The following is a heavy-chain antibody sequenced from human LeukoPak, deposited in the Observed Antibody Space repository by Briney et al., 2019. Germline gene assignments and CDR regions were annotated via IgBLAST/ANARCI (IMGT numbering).Heavy chain of an antibody. CDR3: ARAVAGYFDY. V-gene: IGHV4-30-2*01. J-gene: IGHJ4*02. Sequence: PSQTLSLTCAVSGGSFSSGGYSWSWLRQPPGTGLESIGYIYHSGITYYNPSLKSRVTISVDSSKNQFSLKLSSVTAADTAVYYCARAVAGYFDYWGQGTLVTVSS. CDR1: GGSFSSGGYS. D-gene: IGHD4-23*01. CDR2: IYHSGIT.